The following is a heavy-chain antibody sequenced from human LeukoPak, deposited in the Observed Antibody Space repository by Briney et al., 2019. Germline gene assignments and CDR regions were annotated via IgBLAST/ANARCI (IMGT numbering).Heavy chain of an antibody. CDR1: GFTFSSYA. J-gene: IGHJ4*02. CDR2: VTGTGSST. D-gene: IGHD1/OR15-1a*01. Sequence: GGSLRLSCAASGFTFSSYAMSWVRQAPGKGLEWVSIVTGTGSSTNYADSVRGRFTISRDNSKNTLYLQMNSLRAEDTATYYCAEGGTADLAYIDYWGQGALVTVSS. CDR3: AEGGTADLAYIDY. V-gene: IGHV3-23*01.